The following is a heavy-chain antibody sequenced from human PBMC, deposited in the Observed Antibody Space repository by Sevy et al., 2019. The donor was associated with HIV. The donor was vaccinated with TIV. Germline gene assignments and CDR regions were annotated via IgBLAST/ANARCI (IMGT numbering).Heavy chain of an antibody. D-gene: IGHD3-22*01. CDR1: GFTFSSYA. Sequence: GGSLRLSCAASGFTFSSYAMSWVRQAPGKGLEWVSAISGSGGSTYYADSVKGRFTISRDNSKNTLYLQMNSLRADDTAVYYCAKVSRTYYYDSSGYHGYWGQGTLVTVSS. CDR3: AKVSRTYYYDSSGYHGY. V-gene: IGHV3-23*01. J-gene: IGHJ4*02. CDR2: ISGSGGST.